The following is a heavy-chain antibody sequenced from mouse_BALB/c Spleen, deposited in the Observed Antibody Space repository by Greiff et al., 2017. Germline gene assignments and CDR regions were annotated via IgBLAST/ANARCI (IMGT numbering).Heavy chain of an antibody. CDR1: GFTFSSYA. D-gene: IGHD2-1*01. Sequence: EVKRVESGGGLVKPGGSLKLSCAASGFTFSSYAMSWVRQTPEKRLEWVASISSGGSTYYPDSVKGRFTISRDNARNILYLQMSSLRSEDTAMYYCARGGGNYGAYWGQGTLVTVSA. CDR3: ARGGGNYGAY. CDR2: ISSGGST. V-gene: IGHV5-6-5*01. J-gene: IGHJ3*01.